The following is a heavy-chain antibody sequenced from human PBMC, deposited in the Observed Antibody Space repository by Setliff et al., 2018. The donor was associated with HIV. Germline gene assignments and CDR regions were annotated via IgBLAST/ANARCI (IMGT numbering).Heavy chain of an antibody. CDR3: AKGGGLSFRYHDWFVKI. D-gene: IGHD3-9*01. J-gene: IGHJ3*02. Sequence: PGESQKISCKASGDKYSNDWLGWVRQMPGEGLEWIGVIYPSDSATRYSPSFKGQVTISADKSINTAYLQWSCLSASDTAMYYCAKGGGLSFRYHDWFVKIWGQGTLVNVSS. CDR1: GDKYSNDW. V-gene: IGHV5-51*01. CDR2: IYPSDSAT.